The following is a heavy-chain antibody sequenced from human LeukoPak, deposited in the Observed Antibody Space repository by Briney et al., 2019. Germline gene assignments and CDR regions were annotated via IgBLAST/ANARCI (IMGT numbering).Heavy chain of an antibody. J-gene: IGHJ4*02. CDR1: RYDINSVYY. CDR2: IYHSGST. Sequence: SETLSLTCTVSRYDINSVYYWGLIRQPPGKGLEWIGSIYHSGSTYYNASLKSRVTISIDTSRNKFSLNLNSVTAADMAVYYCARAGGYYGSGSFLDYWGQGLLVTVSS. D-gene: IGHD3-10*01. CDR3: ARAGGYYGSGSFLDY. V-gene: IGHV4-38-2*02.